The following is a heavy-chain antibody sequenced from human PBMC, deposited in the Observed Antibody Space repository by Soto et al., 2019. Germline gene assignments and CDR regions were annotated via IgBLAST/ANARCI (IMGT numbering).Heavy chain of an antibody. J-gene: IGHJ4*02. CDR1: GYTFIGYY. Sequence: GASVKVSCKASGYTFIGYYMFWVRQAPGQGLEWMGWINPNTGDTNYAQKFQGRVTMTRDTSINTAYMELSTLRSDDTAVYYCATAYEFWGGYNRPWDYWGQGTLVTAPQ. D-gene: IGHD3-3*01. CDR2: INPNTGDT. V-gene: IGHV1-2*02. CDR3: ATAYEFWGGYNRPWDY.